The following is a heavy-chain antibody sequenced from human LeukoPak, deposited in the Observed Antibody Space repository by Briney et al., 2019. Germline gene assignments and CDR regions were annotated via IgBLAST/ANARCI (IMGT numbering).Heavy chain of an antibody. V-gene: IGHV3-7*01. CDR1: RFTFSNYW. J-gene: IGHJ4*02. CDR2: MKQDGSEI. CDR3: AKDYKGDS. D-gene: IGHD5-24*01. Sequence: GGSLRLSCADSRFTFSNYWMSWVRQAPGKGLEWVANMKQDGSEINYVDSVKGRFTISRDTSKNTLYLQMNSLRPEDTAVYFCAKDYKGDSWGQGTLLTVSS.